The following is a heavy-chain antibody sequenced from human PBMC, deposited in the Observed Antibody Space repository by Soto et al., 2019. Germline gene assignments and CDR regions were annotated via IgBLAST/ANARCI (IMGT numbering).Heavy chain of an antibody. CDR3: ARDYGDNYFDY. V-gene: IGHV1-69*08. D-gene: IGHD4-17*01. J-gene: IGHJ4*02. CDR2: IIPILGIA. CDR1: GGTFSSYT. Sequence: QVQVVQSGAEVKKPGSSVKVSCKASGGTFSSYTISWVRQAPGQGLEWMGRIIPILGIANYAQKFQGRVTITADKATSAAYMELSSLRSEDTAVYYCARDYGDNYFDYWGQGNLVTVSS.